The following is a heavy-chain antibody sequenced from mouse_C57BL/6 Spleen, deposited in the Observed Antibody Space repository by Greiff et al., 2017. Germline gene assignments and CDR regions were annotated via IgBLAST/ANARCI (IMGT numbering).Heavy chain of an antibody. J-gene: IGHJ4*01. CDR3: TRFFRYDGYPFAMDY. Sequence: EVQLQQSGAELVRPGASVKLSCTASGFNFKDYYMHWVKQRPEQGLEWIGRIDPEAGDTEYAPKFQGKATMTADTSTNTAYLQLSSLTSEDTAVDYCTRFFRYDGYPFAMDYWGQGTSVTVSS. D-gene: IGHD2-3*01. CDR2: IDPEAGDT. CDR1: GFNFKDYY. V-gene: IGHV14-1*01.